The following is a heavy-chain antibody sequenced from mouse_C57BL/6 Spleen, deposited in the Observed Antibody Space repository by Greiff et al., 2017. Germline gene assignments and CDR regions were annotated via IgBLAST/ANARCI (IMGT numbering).Heavy chain of an antibody. CDR3: ARQGFGGFAY. V-gene: IGHV1-53*01. Sequence: VQLQQPGTELVKPGASVKVSCKASGYTFTSYWMHWVKQRPGQGLEWIGNISPSNGGTNYDEKFKSKATLTVDKSSSTAYMQFSSLTSEDSAVYYCARQGFGGFAYWGQGTLVTVSA. J-gene: IGHJ3*01. CDR1: GYTFTSYW. CDR2: ISPSNGGT.